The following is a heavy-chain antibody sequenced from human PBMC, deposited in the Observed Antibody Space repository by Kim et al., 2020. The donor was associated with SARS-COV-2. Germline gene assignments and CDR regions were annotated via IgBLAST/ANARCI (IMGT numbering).Heavy chain of an antibody. CDR2: INHSGST. J-gene: IGHJ4*02. CDR1: DGSFSGYY. V-gene: IGHV4-34*01. CDR3: ARGRISGGSSRGIDY. D-gene: IGHD2-15*01. Sequence: SETLSLTCAVYDGSFSGYYWTWIRQPPRKGLEWIGEINHSGSTNYSPSLKSRLTMSVDASKNQFSLKLSSVTAADTAVYYCARGRISGGSSRGIDYWGQG.